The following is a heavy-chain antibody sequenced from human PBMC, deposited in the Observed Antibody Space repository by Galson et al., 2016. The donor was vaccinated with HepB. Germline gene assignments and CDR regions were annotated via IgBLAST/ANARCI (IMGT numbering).Heavy chain of an antibody. CDR3: ARIASNHNFDY. V-gene: IGHV1-2*06. Sequence: SVKVSCKASGYTFTVYYMHWVRQAPGQGLEWMGRINPNSGDTNFAQNFQGRVTMTRDTSISTAYMELSRLRSDDTAVYYCARIASNHNFDYWGQGTLVTVSS. CDR2: INPNSGDT. CDR1: GYTFTVYY. D-gene: IGHD2-21*01. J-gene: IGHJ4*02.